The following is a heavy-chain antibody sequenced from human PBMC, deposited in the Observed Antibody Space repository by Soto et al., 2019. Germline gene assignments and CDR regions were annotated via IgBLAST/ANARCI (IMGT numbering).Heavy chain of an antibody. CDR1: GFTFSNYA. CDR2: ISGSGGNT. Sequence: GGSLRLSCAASGFTFSNYAMSWVRQAPGKGLEWVSGISGSGGNTYYADSVKGRFTISRDNSKNTLYLQMNSLRAEDTAIYFCAKLFSGSFAFDIWGQGTLVTVSS. J-gene: IGHJ3*02. CDR3: AKLFSGSFAFDI. D-gene: IGHD6-6*01. V-gene: IGHV3-23*01.